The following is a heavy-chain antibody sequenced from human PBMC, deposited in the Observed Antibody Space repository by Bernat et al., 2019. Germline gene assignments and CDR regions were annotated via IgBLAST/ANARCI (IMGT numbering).Heavy chain of an antibody. Sequence: EVQLLESGGGLVQPGGSLRLSCAASGFTFSSYAMSWVRQAPGKGLEWVSAISGSGGSTYYADSVKGRFTISRDKSKNTLYLQMNSLRAEDTAVYYCAKGGEGCSSTSCPVNYWGQGTLVTVSS. CDR1: GFTFSSYA. D-gene: IGHD2-2*01. V-gene: IGHV3-23*01. CDR3: AKGGEGCSSTSCPVNY. CDR2: ISGSGGST. J-gene: IGHJ4*02.